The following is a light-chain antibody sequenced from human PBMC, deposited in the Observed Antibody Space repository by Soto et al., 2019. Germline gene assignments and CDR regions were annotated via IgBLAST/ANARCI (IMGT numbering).Light chain of an antibody. CDR3: QQRSNWPPEYT. CDR2: DAS. Sequence: EIVLTQSQAILSLSPGERDTLSGRASQAIRAGFCWYQQKPGQGSRVLIYDASNTPTGIPARFSGSGSGTDFTLTISSLEPEDFALYYCQQRSNWPPEYTFGQGTRLEIK. CDR1: QAIRAG. J-gene: IGKJ2*01. V-gene: IGKV3-11*01.